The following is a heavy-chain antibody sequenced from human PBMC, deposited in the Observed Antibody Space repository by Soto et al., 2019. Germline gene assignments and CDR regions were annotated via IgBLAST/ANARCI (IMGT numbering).Heavy chain of an antibody. V-gene: IGHV3-30*18. CDR2: ISYDGSNK. CDR3: AKDHGITIFGVVISDYYYYGMDV. Sequence: PGGSLRLSCAASGFTFSSYGMHWVRQAPGKGLEWVAVISYDGSNKYYADSVKGRFTISRDNSKNTLYLQMNSLRAEDTAVYYCAKDHGITIFGVVISDYYYYGMDVWGQGTTVTVSS. J-gene: IGHJ6*02. D-gene: IGHD3-3*01. CDR1: GFTFSSYG.